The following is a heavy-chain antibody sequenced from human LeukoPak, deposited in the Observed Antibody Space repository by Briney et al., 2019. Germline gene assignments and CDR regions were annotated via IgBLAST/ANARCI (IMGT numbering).Heavy chain of an antibody. J-gene: IGHJ5*02. V-gene: IGHV4-59*01. CDR1: GDSSSKNY. Sequence: KPSETLSLTCTASGDSSSKNYWSWIRQTTGKGLEWIGYIHHSGTTKYNTSLKSRVSMSIDTSKNQFSLNLSSVTAADTAMYYCVRDRGYCSRGTCYFWFDPWGQGTLVTVSS. D-gene: IGHD2-15*01. CDR2: IHHSGTT. CDR3: VRDRGYCSRGTCYFWFDP.